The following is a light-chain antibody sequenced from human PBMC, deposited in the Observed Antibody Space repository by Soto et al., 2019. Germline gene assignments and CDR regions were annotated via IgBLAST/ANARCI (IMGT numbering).Light chain of an antibody. J-gene: IGKJ3*01. CDR1: QSVRSS. V-gene: IGKV3-11*01. CDR2: DAS. Sequence: EIVLTQSPDTLSLSPGERATLSCRASQSVRSSLAWYQQKPGQAPRLLIYDASNRATGIPARFSGSGSGTDFTLTISSLEPEDFAVYYYQQRRNWPPEVTFGPGTKVDIK. CDR3: QQRRNWPPEVT.